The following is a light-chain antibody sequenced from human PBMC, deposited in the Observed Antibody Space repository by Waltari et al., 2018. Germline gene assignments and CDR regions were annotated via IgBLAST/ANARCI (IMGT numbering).Light chain of an antibody. Sequence: DVVMTQSPDSLAVSLGERATINCKSSQSLLYSSRNKNYLAWYQQKPGQPPKLLIYWASAREAGVPDRISGSGSGTDFTLTISSLQAEDVAVYYCQQYYATPYSFGQGTKVEIK. CDR2: WAS. CDR3: QQYYATPYS. V-gene: IGKV4-1*01. J-gene: IGKJ2*03. CDR1: QSLLYSSRNKNY.